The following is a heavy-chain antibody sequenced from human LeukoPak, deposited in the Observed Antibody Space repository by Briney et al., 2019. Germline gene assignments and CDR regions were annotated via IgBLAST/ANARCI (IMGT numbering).Heavy chain of an antibody. Sequence: SETLSLTCTVSGGSISSSSYYWGWIRQPPGKGLEWIGSIYYSGSTNYNPSLKSRVTISVDTSKNQFSLKLSSVTAADTAVYYCARVPDYYYYYYMDVWGKGTTVTVSS. CDR1: GGSISSSSYY. CDR3: ARVPDYYYYYYMDV. CDR2: IYYSGST. V-gene: IGHV4-39*07. J-gene: IGHJ6*03.